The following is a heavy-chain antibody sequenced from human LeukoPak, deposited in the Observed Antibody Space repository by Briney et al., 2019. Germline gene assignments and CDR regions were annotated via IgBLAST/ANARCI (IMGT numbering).Heavy chain of an antibody. J-gene: IGHJ4*02. V-gene: IGHV1-18*01. CDR1: GYTFTSYD. CDR3: ARGLLWFGELLADFDY. Sequence: GASVKVSCKASGYTFTSYDISWGRQAPGQGLEWMGWISAYNVNTNYAHKLQGSVTMTTDTSTSTAYMELRSLRSDDTAVYYCARGLLWFGELLADFDYWGQGTLVTVSS. CDR2: ISAYNVNT. D-gene: IGHD3-10*01.